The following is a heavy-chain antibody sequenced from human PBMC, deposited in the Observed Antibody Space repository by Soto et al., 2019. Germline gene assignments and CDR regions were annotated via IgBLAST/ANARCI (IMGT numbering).Heavy chain of an antibody. CDR1: GCSMSSGGYY. V-gene: IGHV4-31*03. CDR3: ARDSWTTPHYYYYGMDV. J-gene: IGHJ6*02. CDR2: IYYSGST. D-gene: IGHD4-17*01. Sequence: SETLSLNCTFSGCSMSSGGYYWSWIRQHPGKGLEWIGYIYYSGSTYYNPSLKSRVTISVDTSKNQFSLKLSSVTAADTAVYYCARDSWTTPHYYYYGMDVWGQGTTVTVSS.